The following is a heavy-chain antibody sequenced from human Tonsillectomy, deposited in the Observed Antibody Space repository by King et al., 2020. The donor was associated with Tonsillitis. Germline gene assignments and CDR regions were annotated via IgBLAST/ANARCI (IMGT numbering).Heavy chain of an antibody. J-gene: IGHJ4*02. CDR1: GGSISSSTYY. V-gene: IGHV4-39*01. D-gene: IGHD3-22*01. CDR2: MYFSGST. Sequence: LQLQESGPGLVKPSETLSLICTVSGGSISSSTYYLGWIRQPPGKGLEWIGTMYFSGSTYSNPSLKSRVTISIDTSKNQFSLKLRSVTAADTSVYFCARLPDSTSYFDYWGQGTLVTVFS. CDR3: ARLPDSTSYFDY.